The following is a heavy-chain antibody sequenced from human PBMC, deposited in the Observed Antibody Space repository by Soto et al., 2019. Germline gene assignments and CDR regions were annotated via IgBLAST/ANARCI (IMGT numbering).Heavy chain of an antibody. D-gene: IGHD6-6*01. J-gene: IGHJ6*02. V-gene: IGHV3-21*06. Sequence: GGSLRLSXATSGFTFSNYRMNWVREAPGKGLEWVASISGSGKDTFYRDSVKGRFTISRDNAESSLVLQMNSLTVDDTAVYHCARVHLVRTSSYYCGMDVWGPGTTVTVS. CDR3: ARVHLVRTSSYYCGMDV. CDR1: GFTFSNYR. CDR2: ISGSGKDT.